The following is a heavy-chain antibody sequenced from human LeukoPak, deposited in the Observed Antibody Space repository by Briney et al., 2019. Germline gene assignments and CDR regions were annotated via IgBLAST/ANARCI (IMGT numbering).Heavy chain of an antibody. CDR3: ASFPGEAAAGRNYFDY. J-gene: IGHJ4*02. Sequence: ASVKVSCKASGYTFTSYYMHWVRQAPGQGLEWMGIINPSGGSTSYAQKFQGRVTMTRDTSTSTVYMELSSLRSEDTAVYYCASFPGEAAAGRNYFDYWGQGTLVTVSS. D-gene: IGHD6-13*01. V-gene: IGHV1-46*01. CDR1: GYTFTSYY. CDR2: INPSGGST.